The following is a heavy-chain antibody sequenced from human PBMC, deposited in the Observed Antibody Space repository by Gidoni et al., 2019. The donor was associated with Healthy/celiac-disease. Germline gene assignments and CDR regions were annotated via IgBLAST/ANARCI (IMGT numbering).Heavy chain of an antibody. CDR2: ITHSGST. V-gene: IGHV4-34*01. CDR3: ERRAIADYPKDD. J-gene: IGHJ4*02. Sequence: QVQLQQWGAGLLQPSETLSLTCSVYGGSFSGYYWSWIRQPPGKGLEWIGEITHSGSTNYNQSIKRRVTISVDTSKNQFSLKLSAVTAADTAVYYCERRAIADYPKDDWGQGTLVTVSS. CDR1: GGSFSGYY. D-gene: IGHD5-12*01.